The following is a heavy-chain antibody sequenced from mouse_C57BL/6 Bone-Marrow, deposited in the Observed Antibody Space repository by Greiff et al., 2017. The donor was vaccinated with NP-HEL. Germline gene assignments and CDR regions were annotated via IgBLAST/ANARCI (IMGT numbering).Heavy chain of an antibody. CDR3: ARSAYFDY. Sequence: VKLQESGPELVKPGASVKISCKASGYAFSSSWINWVKQRPGKGLEWIGRIYPGDGDTNYNGKFKGKATLTADKSSSTAYMQLSSLTSEDSAVYFCARSAYFDYWGQGTTLTVSS. CDR2: IYPGDGDT. V-gene: IGHV1-82*01. CDR1: GYAFSSSW. D-gene: IGHD6-1*01. J-gene: IGHJ2*01.